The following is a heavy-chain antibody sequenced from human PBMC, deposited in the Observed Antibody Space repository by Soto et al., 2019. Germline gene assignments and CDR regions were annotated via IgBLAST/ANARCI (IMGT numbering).Heavy chain of an antibody. CDR3: AHIPNYYQYDWFDP. CDR2: IYWDDVK. V-gene: IGHV2-5*02. CDR1: GFSLTTRGVG. D-gene: IGHD3-16*01. J-gene: IGHJ5*02. Sequence: QITLKESGPTLVKPTQTLTLTCTFSGFSLTTRGVGVGWIRQPPGKALECLALIYWDDVKRYSPSLQSRLSITTDTSKNQVVLTMTNVDPVDTATYYCAHIPNYYQYDWFDPWGQGTLVSVSS.